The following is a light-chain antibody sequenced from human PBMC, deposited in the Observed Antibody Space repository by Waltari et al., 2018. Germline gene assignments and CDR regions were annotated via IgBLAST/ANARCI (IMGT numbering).Light chain of an antibody. CDR3: QQYGSSPGT. CDR1: QSVSSSY. CDR2: GTS. V-gene: IGKV3-20*01. Sequence: EIVLTQSPGTLSLSPGERATLSCRASQSVSSSYLAWYQQKPGQTPRLRIYGTSNRATGIPDRFSGSGSETDFTLTVSRLEPEDFAVYYCQQYGSSPGTFGQGTKVEIK. J-gene: IGKJ1*01.